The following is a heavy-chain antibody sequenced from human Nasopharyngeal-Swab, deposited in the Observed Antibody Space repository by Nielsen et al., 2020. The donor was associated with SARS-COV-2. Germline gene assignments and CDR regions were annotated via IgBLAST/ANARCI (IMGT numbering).Heavy chain of an antibody. CDR2: ISYSGST. Sequence: SETLSLTCTVSGGSISTTNSNWAWIRQSPGKGLQCIGTISYSGSTYYKPSLNSRVTLTLDTSKNQFFMRLSSVTAADTAVYYCARDLGYAFTGRGVNWFDPWGQGTLVTVSS. D-gene: IGHD2-8*02. J-gene: IGHJ5*02. V-gene: IGHV4-39*07. CDR1: GGSISTTNSN. CDR3: ARDLGYAFTGRGVNWFDP.